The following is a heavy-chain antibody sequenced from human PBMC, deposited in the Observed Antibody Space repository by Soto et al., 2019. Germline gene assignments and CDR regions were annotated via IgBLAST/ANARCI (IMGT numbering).Heavy chain of an antibody. V-gene: IGHV4-34*01. CDR2: INHSGST. CDR1: GGSFSGYY. Sequence: PSETLSLTCAVYGGSFSGYYWSWIRQPPGKGLEWIGEINHSGSTNYNPSLKSRVTISVDTSKNQFSLKLSSVTAADTAVYYCARSRVTMVRGVIHYYYGMDGWAQGTTVTFSS. CDR3: ARSRVTMVRGVIHYYYGMDG. J-gene: IGHJ6*02. D-gene: IGHD3-10*01.